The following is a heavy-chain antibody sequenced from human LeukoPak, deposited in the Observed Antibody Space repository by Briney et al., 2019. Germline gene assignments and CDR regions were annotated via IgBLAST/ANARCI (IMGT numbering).Heavy chain of an antibody. CDR1: GFIFRSYW. V-gene: IGHV3-7*01. D-gene: IGHD3-9*01. CDR3: ATHDVLTGYPYFDF. J-gene: IGHJ4*02. CDR2: IQQDGSVQ. Sequence: GGSLRLSCAASGFIFRSYWMSWVRQAPGKGLEWVANIQQDGSVQYYVDSVKGRFTISRDNAKNSLYLQMNSLSAEDTAAYYCATHDVLTGYPYFDFWGQGTLVAVSS.